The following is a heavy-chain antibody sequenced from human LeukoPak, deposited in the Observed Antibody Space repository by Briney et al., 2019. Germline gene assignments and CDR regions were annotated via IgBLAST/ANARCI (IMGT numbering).Heavy chain of an antibody. D-gene: IGHD2-15*01. CDR2: ISSSTRTI. Sequence: PGGSLRLSCATSGFTSSSYSMNWVRQAPGKGLEWVSYISSSTRTIYYADSVKGRFTISRDNAKNSLYLQMNSLRDEDTAVYYCARDLVAAGTFVYWGQGTLVTVSS. V-gene: IGHV3-48*02. CDR1: GFTSSSYS. CDR3: ARDLVAAGTFVY. J-gene: IGHJ4*02.